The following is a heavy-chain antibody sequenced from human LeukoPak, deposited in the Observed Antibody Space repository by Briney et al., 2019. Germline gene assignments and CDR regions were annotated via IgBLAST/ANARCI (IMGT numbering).Heavy chain of an antibody. V-gene: IGHV4-39*07. CDR2: IFYSGTT. Sequence: SESLSLTCSVSGDSLRTSGYYWGWIRRAAGKGLDWFGTIFYSGTTYYTPSVESRVTISLDTSKNPFFVNLTSVTAADTATYYCARARGMTNKWFDSWGQGTLVTVAA. D-gene: IGHD4-11*01. CDR1: GDSLRTSGYY. J-gene: IGHJ5*01. CDR3: ARARGMTNKWFDS.